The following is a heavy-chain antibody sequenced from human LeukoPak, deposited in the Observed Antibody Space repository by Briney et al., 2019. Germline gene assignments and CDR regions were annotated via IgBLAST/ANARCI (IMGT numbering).Heavy chain of an antibody. CDR3: ARVDGSDAFDI. CDR2: IIPILGIA. CDR1: GGTFSSYA. V-gene: IGHV1-69*04. Sequence: GASVKVSCKASGGTFSSYAISWGRQAPGQGVEGMGRIIPILGIANYAQKFQGRVTITADKSTSTAYMELSSLRSEDTAVYYCARVDGSDAFDIWGQGTMVPVSS. J-gene: IGHJ3*02. D-gene: IGHD5-24*01.